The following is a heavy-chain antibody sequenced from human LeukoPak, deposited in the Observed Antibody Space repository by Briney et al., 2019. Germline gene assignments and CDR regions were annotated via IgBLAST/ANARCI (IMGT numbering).Heavy chain of an antibody. CDR1: GFTFSSYG. CDR2: ISGSGGST. J-gene: IGHJ4*02. CDR3: AKEFLTGFDY. Sequence: GGTLRLSCAASGFTFSSYGMSWVRQAPGKGLEWVSAISGSGGSTYYADSVKGRFTVSRDNSKSTLYLQMNSLRAEDTAVYYCAKEFLTGFDYWGQGTLVTVSS. D-gene: IGHD3-9*01. V-gene: IGHV3-23*01.